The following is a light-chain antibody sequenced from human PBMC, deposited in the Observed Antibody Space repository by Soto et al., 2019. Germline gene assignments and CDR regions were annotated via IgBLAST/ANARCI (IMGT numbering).Light chain of an antibody. J-gene: IGLJ1*01. V-gene: IGLV2-14*01. Sequence: QSALTQPASVSGSPGQSIAISCTGTSSDVGGYSYVSWDQQQPGKAPKLVISDVSNRPSGVSDRFSGSKSGNTASLTISGLQTEDEADYYCASYTTSSTHVFGTGTKVTVL. CDR2: DVS. CDR1: SSDVGGYSY. CDR3: ASYTTSSTHV.